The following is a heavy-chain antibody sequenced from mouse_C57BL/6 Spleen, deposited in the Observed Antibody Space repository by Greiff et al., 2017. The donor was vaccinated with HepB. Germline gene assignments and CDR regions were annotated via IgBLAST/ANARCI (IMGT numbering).Heavy chain of an antibody. CDR3: ASPGYYGNYYAMDY. J-gene: IGHJ4*01. Sequence: QVQLKESGPELVKPGASVKISCKASGYAFSSSWMNWVKQRPGKGLEWIGRIYPGDGDTNYNGKFKGKATLTADKSSSTAYMQLSSLTSEDSAVYFCASPGYYGNYYAMDYWGQGTSVTVSS. V-gene: IGHV1-82*01. CDR2: IYPGDGDT. D-gene: IGHD2-1*01. CDR1: GYAFSSSW.